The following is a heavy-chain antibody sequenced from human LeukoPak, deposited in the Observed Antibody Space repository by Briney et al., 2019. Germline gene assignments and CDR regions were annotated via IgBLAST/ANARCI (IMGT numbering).Heavy chain of an antibody. CDR1: GFTFSNAW. CDR2: IKSKTDGGTT. Sequence: GGSLRLSCAASGFTFSNAWMSWVRQAPGKGLEWVGRIKSKTDGGTTDYAAPVKGRFTISRDDSKNTLYLQMNSLKTEDTAVYYCTTGRSYYVGAFDYWGQGTLVTVSS. J-gene: IGHJ4*02. CDR3: TTGRSYYVGAFDY. D-gene: IGHD1-26*01. V-gene: IGHV3-15*01.